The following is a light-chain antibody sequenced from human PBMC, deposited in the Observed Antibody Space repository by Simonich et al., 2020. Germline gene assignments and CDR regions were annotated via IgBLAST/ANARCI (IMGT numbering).Light chain of an antibody. CDR2: QDS. J-gene: IGLJ3*02. V-gene: IGLV3-1*01. CDR1: KLGEKY. CDR3: QAWDSSTVV. Sequence: SYELTQPPSVSVSPGQTASITCSGDKLGEKYACWYQQKPGQSPVLVIYQDSKRHSGIPERFSRSNSGNTATLTISGTQAMDEADYYRQAWDSSTVVFGGGTKLTVL.